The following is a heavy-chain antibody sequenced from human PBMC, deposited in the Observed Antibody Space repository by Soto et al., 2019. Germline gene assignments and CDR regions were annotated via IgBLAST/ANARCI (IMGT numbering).Heavy chain of an antibody. V-gene: IGHV1-2*04. Sequence: ASVKVSCKASGYTFTSYDINWVRQATGQGFEYLGWINPNSGGTNYAQKFQGWVTMTRDTSISTAYMELSRLRSDDTAVYYCARGGTTGTTPYYYYGMDVWGQGTTVTVSS. CDR1: GYTFTSYD. CDR2: INPNSGGT. J-gene: IGHJ6*02. D-gene: IGHD1-1*01. CDR3: ARGGTTGTTPYYYYGMDV.